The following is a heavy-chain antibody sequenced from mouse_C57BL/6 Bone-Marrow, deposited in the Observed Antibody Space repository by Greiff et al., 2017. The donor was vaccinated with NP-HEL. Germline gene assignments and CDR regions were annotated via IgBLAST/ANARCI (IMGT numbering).Heavy chain of an antibody. CDR2: IYPGSGNT. CDR3: ARRNPGTWAMDY. Sequence: QVQLQQSGPELVKPGASVKISCKASGYSFTSYYIHWVKQRPGQGLEWIGWIYPGSGNTKYNEKFKGKATLTADTSSRTAYMQLSSLTSEDSAVYYCARRNPGTWAMDYWGQGTSVTVSS. J-gene: IGHJ4*01. D-gene: IGHD4-1*01. V-gene: IGHV1-66*01. CDR1: GYSFTSYY.